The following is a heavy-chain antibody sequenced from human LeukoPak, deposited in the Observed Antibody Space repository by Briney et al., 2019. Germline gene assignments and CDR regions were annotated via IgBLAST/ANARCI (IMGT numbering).Heavy chain of an antibody. V-gene: IGHV4-39*01. Sequence: PSETLSLTCIVSGGSISSSSYYWGWIRQPPGKGLEWIGSIYYSGSTYYNPSLKRRVTISVDTSKNQFSLKLGSVTAADTAVYYCVRHLAVAVSYFDYWGQGTLVTVSS. CDR3: VRHLAVAVSYFDY. CDR2: IYYSGST. J-gene: IGHJ4*02. D-gene: IGHD6-19*01. CDR1: GGSISSSSYY.